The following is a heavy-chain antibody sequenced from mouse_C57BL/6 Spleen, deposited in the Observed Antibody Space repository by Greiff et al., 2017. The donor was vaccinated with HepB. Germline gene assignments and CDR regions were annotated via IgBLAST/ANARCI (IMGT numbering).Heavy chain of an antibody. D-gene: IGHD4-1*02. CDR1: GYTFTSYW. CDR3: ARNQLGYFDV. CDR2: IDPSDSYT. V-gene: IGHV1-50*01. J-gene: IGHJ1*03. Sequence: QVQLQQPGAELVKPGASVKLSCKASGYTFTSYWMQWVKQRPGQGLEWIGEIDPSDSYTNYNQKFKGKATLTVDTSSSTAYMQLSSLTSEDSAVYYCARNQLGYFDVWGTGTTVTVSS.